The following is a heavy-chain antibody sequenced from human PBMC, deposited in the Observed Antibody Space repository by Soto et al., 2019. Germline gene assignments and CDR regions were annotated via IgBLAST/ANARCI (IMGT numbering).Heavy chain of an antibody. D-gene: IGHD6-13*01. Sequence: GASLKISCKGSGYSFTSYWIGWVRQMPGKGLEWMGIIYPGDSDTRYSPSFQGQVTISADKSISTAYLQWSSLKASDTAMYYWLRKYSSSWFDVFDICGQGTMVTV. J-gene: IGHJ3*02. V-gene: IGHV5-51*01. CDR2: IYPGDSDT. CDR3: LRKYSSSWFDVFDI. CDR1: GYSFTSYW.